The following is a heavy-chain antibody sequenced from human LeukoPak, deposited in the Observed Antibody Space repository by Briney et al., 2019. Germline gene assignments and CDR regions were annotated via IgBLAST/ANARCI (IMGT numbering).Heavy chain of an antibody. CDR3: ARPYYYDSRIDP. CDR1: GGSISSGDYY. CDR2: MYYSGST. J-gene: IGHJ5*02. D-gene: IGHD3-22*01. Sequence: PSETLSFTCTVSGGSISSGDYYWSWIRQPPGTGLEWIAYMYYSGSTYYNPSLKSRVTMSADTSKNQLSLKLSSVTAADTAVYYCARPYYYDSRIDPWGQGILVTVSS. V-gene: IGHV4-30-4*01.